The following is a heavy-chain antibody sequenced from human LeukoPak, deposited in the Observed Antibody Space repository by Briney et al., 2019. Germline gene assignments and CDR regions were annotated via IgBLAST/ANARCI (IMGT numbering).Heavy chain of an antibody. CDR3: AKEGDGSGSYFFDY. Sequence: GGGLRLSCAASGFTFSNYAMGWVRQAPGKGLEWVSGITGSGGTTLYADSVKGRFTISRDNSKNTLYLQMLSLRAEDTAVYYCAKEGDGSGSYFFDYWGQGTLVTVSS. V-gene: IGHV3-23*01. J-gene: IGHJ4*02. CDR2: ITGSGGTT. CDR1: GFTFSNYA. D-gene: IGHD6-19*01.